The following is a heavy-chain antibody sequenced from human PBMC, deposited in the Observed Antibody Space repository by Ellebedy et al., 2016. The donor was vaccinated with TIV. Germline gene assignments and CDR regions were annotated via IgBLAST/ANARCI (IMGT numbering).Heavy chain of an antibody. CDR2: ISAYNGNT. J-gene: IGHJ4*02. CDR1: GYTFTSYG. D-gene: IGHD3-22*01. Sequence: ASVKVSCKASGYTFTSYGISWVRQAPGQGLEWMGWISAYNGNTNYAQKLQGRVTMTTDTSTSTAYMELRSLRSDDTAVYYCARDLRYYDSSGYYYVYWGQGTLVTVSS. V-gene: IGHV1-18*04. CDR3: ARDLRYYDSSGYYYVY.